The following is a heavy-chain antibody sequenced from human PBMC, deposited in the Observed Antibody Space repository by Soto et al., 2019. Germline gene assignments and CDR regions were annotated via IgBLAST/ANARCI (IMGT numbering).Heavy chain of an antibody. CDR3: ARDRREGYYGQRSPSAY. D-gene: IGHD3-10*01. V-gene: IGHV1-2*02. CDR1: GYTFTGYY. CDR2: INPNSGGT. Sequence: ASVKVSCKASGYTFTGYYMHWVRQAPGQGLEWMGWINPNSGGTNYAQKFQGRVTMTRDTSISTAYMELSRLRSDDTAVYYCARDRREGYYGQRSPSAYWGHGTLVTVVS. J-gene: IGHJ4*01.